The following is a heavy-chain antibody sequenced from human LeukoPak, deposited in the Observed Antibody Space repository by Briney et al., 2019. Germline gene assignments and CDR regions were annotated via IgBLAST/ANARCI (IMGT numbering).Heavy chain of an antibody. D-gene: IGHD4-23*01. CDR3: ARDYGGNFDY. Sequence: GSLRLSCAASGFTFSDYYMSWIRQAPGKGLEWIGYIYYSGSTNYNPSLKSRVTISVDTSKNQFSLELSSVTAADTAVYYCARDYGGNFDYWGQGTLVTVSS. V-gene: IGHV4-59*12. CDR1: GFTFSDYY. J-gene: IGHJ4*02. CDR2: IYYSGST.